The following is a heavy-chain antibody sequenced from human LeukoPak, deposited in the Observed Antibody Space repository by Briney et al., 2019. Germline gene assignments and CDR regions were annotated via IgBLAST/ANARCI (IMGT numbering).Heavy chain of an antibody. CDR1: GGSITSSNSY. D-gene: IGHD3-16*01. J-gene: IGHJ4*02. CDR2: LYYSEGT. CDR3: AGFFGGGAKQVDY. Sequence: PSETLSLTCTVSGGSITSSNSYWGCIRQPPGKGLEWIGSLYYSEGTYSNPSLKSRVTISVDTSRNQFSLKLSSVTAADTAVYYCAGFFGGGAKQVDYWGQGTLVTVSS. V-gene: IGHV4-39*07.